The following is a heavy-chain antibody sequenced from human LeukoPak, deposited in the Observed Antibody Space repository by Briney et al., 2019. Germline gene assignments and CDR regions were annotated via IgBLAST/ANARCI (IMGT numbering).Heavy chain of an antibody. CDR1: GFSLSSYA. CDR3: AELGITMIGGV. D-gene: IGHD3-10*02. J-gene: IGHJ6*04. CDR2: TSSSDAGK. Sequence: GGSLRLSCTVSGFSLSSYALSWVRRAPGKGLEWVSATSSSDAGKYYADSVKGRFTISRDNAKNSLYLQMNSLRAEDTAVYYCAELGITMIGGVWGKGTTVTISS. V-gene: IGHV3-23*01.